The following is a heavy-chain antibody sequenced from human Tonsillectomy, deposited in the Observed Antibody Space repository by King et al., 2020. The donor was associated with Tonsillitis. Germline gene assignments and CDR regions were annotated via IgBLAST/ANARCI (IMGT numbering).Heavy chain of an antibody. CDR1: GFTFSSYG. D-gene: IGHD3-10*01. CDR3: ARGGGGLYGSGSYFFDY. CDR2: ISYDGSNK. J-gene: IGHJ4*02. Sequence: VQLVVSGGGVVQPGRSLRLSCAASGFTFSSYGMHWVRQAPGEGLEWVAVISYDGSNKYYTDSVKGRFTISRDNSKNTLYLQMNRLRAEDTAVYYCARGGGGLYGSGSYFFDYWGQGTLVTVSS. V-gene: IGHV3-33*05.